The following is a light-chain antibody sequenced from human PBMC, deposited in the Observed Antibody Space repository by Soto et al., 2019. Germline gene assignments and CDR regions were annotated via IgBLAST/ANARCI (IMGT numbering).Light chain of an antibody. Sequence: QSVLAQPASVSGSPGQSITISCTGTSSDVGTYNYISWYQQHPGKAPKLIISGVNYLPSGVSHRFSGSKSGNTASLTISGLQAEDEADYYCISYTRSTPYVFGTGTKVTVL. CDR3: ISYTRSTPYV. CDR2: GVN. J-gene: IGLJ1*01. CDR1: SSDVGTYNY. V-gene: IGLV2-14*01.